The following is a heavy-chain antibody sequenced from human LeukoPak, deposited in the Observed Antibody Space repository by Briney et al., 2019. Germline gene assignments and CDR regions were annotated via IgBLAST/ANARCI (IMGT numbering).Heavy chain of an antibody. D-gene: IGHD6-13*01. CDR2: ISGSGGST. CDR1: GFTFSSYA. J-gene: IGHJ6*03. CDR3: AKAGVAAAGTTTAYYYYYYYMDV. V-gene: IGHV3-23*01. Sequence: GGSLRLSCAASGFTFSSYAMSWVRQAPGKGLEWVSAISGSGGSTYYADSVKGRFTISRDNSKNTLYLQMNSLRAEDTAVYYCAKAGVAAAGTTTAYYYYYYYMDVWGKGTTVTVSS.